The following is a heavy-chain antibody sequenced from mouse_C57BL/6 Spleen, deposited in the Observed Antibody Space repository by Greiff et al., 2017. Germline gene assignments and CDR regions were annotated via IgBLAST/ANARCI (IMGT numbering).Heavy chain of an antibody. D-gene: IGHD1-1*02. CDR3: ARSGGSLYYFDY. CDR1: GYSITSGYD. CDR2: ISYSGST. V-gene: IGHV3-1*01. Sequence: EVQLQQSGPGMVKPTQSLSLTCTVTGYSITSGYDWHWIRHFPGNKLEWMGYISYSGSTNYNPSLKSRISITHDTSKNHFFLKLNSVTTEDTATYYCARSGGSLYYFDYWGQGTTLTVSS. J-gene: IGHJ2*01.